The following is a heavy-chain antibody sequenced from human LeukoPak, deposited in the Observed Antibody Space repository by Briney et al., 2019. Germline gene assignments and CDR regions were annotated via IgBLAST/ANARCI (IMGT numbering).Heavy chain of an antibody. CDR1: GGSISSYY. CDR3: AGGGTTMITSDY. CDR2: IYYSGST. D-gene: IGHD5-18*01. Sequence: SETLSLTCTVSGGSISSYYWSWIRQPPGKGLEWIGYIYYSGSTNYNPSLKSRVTISVDTSKNQFPLKLSSVTAADTAVYYCAGGGTTMITSDYWGQGTLVTVSS. V-gene: IGHV4-59*01. J-gene: IGHJ4*02.